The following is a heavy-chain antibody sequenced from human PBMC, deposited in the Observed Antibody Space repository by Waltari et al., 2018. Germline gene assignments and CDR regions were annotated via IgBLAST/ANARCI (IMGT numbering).Heavy chain of an antibody. CDR1: GFTFSSYA. Sequence: EVQLLESGGGLVQPGGSLRLSCAASGFTFSSYAMRWVRQAPGKGLEWVSAISGSGGSTYYADSVKGRFTISRDNSKNTLYLQMNSLRAEDTAVYYCAKTIRYSSGWYYFDYWGQGTLVTVSS. CDR3: AKTIRYSSGWYYFDY. J-gene: IGHJ4*02. CDR2: ISGSGGST. V-gene: IGHV3-23*01. D-gene: IGHD6-19*01.